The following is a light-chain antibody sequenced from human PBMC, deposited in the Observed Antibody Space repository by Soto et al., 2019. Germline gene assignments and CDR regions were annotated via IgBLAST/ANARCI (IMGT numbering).Light chain of an antibody. CDR2: EVS. J-gene: IGLJ1*01. CDR1: TSDVGAYNY. CDR3: SSKTSSSSPFV. Sequence: QSVLTQPASVSGSPRQSITISCTGSTSDVGAYNYVSWYTHHPGQAPQLMIYEVSNRPSGVSNRFSGSKSGNTASLTISGLQADDEGDYYCSSKTSSSSPFVFGTGTKVTVL. V-gene: IGLV2-14*01.